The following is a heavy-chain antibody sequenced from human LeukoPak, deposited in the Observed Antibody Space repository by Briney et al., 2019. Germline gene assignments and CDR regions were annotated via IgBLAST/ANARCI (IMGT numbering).Heavy chain of an antibody. CDR2: IYYSGST. D-gene: IGHD6-6*01. J-gene: IGHJ3*02. Sequence: SETLSLTCTVSGGSISSYYWSWIRQPPGKGLEWIGYIYYSGSTNYNPSLKSRVTISVDTSKNQFSLKLSSVTAADTAVYYCARGLRYSSSPTHHDAFDIWGQGTMVTVSS. V-gene: IGHV4-59*12. CDR3: ARGLRYSSSPTHHDAFDI. CDR1: GGSISSYY.